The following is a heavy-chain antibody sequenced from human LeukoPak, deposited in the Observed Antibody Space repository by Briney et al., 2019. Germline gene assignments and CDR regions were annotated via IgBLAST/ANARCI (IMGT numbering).Heavy chain of an antibody. CDR1: GGSISSSSYY. V-gene: IGHV4-39*01. D-gene: IGHD2-2*02. CDR3: ARRDIVVVPAAISGWFDP. J-gene: IGHJ5*02. Sequence: PSETLSLTCTVSGGSISSSSYYWGWIRQPPGKGLEWIGSIYYSGSTYYNPSLKRRVTISVDTSKNQFSLKLSSVTAADTAVYYCARRDIVVVPAAISGWFDPWGQGTLVTVSS. CDR2: IYYSGST.